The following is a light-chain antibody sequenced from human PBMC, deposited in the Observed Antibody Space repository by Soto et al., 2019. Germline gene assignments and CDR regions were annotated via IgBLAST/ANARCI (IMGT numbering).Light chain of an antibody. V-gene: IGKV3-11*01. CDR2: DAS. CDR3: QQRSNWPRRIT. Sequence: EMVLTQSPATLSLSPGESATRSCRASQSVSSYLAWYQQKPGQAPRLLIYDASNRATGIPARFSGSGSGTDFTLTISSLEPEDFAVYYCQQRSNWPRRITFGQGTRLEIK. J-gene: IGKJ5*01. CDR1: QSVSSY.